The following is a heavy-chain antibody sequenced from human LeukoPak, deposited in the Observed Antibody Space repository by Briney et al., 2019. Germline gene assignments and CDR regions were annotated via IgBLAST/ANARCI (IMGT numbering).Heavy chain of an antibody. Sequence: PSQTLSLTCTVSGASLSSYYWSWTRPPPRKGIEWIGYIHSSVSTSYNTSPKSRGTISVDTSKKQFSLKLISVTAADTAFYYCARYIVSYPHDAFDIWGQGTMVTVSS. CDR1: GASLSSYY. CDR2: IHSSVST. J-gene: IGHJ3*02. D-gene: IGHD1-26*01. V-gene: IGHV4-59*01. CDR3: ARYIVSYPHDAFDI.